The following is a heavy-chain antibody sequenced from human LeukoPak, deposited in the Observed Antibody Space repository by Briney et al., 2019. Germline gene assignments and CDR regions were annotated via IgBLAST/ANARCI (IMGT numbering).Heavy chain of an antibody. J-gene: IGHJ1*01. CDR1: GGSISSYY. Sequence: SETLSLTCTVSGGSISSYYWSWIRQPPGKGLEWIGYIYYSGSTNYNPSLKSRVTISVDTSKNQFSLKLSSVTAADTAVYYCARGYYTQYFQHWGQGTLATVSS. CDR3: ARGYYTQYFQH. V-gene: IGHV4-59*01. CDR2: IYYSGST. D-gene: IGHD1-26*01.